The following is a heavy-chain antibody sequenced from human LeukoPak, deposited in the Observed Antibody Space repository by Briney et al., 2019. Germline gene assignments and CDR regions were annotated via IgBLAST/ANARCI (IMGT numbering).Heavy chain of an antibody. Sequence: GRSLRLSCAAAGFTFSSYGMHWVRQAPGKGLEWVAVISYDGSNKYYADSVKGRFTISRDNSKNTLYLQMNSLRAEDTAVYYCAKAVMTTVVTPTLLADYWGPGTLVTVSS. CDR1: GFTFSSYG. CDR3: AKAVMTTVVTPTLLADY. J-gene: IGHJ4*02. V-gene: IGHV3-30*18. CDR2: ISYDGSNK. D-gene: IGHD4-23*01.